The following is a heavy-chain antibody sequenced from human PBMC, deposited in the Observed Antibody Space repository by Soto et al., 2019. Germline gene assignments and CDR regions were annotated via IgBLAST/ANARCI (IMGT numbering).Heavy chain of an antibody. V-gene: IGHV4-31*03. CDR1: GGSISNDNYY. Sequence: QVQLQESGPGLVKPSQTLSLTCTVSGGSISNDNYYWSWIRQHPGKGLERIGYIYYSGSTYYNPSLKSRVTISVDTSKNQSSLKLSSVTAAETAVYYWARDLRFCSGYLVEKKEYWFDPWGQGTLVTVSS. CDR3: ARDLRFCSGYLVEKKEYWFDP. J-gene: IGHJ5*02. CDR2: IYYSGST. D-gene: IGHD3-3*01.